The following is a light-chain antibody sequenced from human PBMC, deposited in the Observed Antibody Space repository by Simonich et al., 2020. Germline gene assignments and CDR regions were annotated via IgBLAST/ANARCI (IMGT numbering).Light chain of an antibody. J-gene: IGLJ2*01. CDR3: QSYDSSNVV. Sequence: FMLTQPHSVSESLGKTVTISCTRSSGSIARNYVQWYQQRPGSAPTTVIYEDNQRPYGVPDRFAGSIDSASNSASHTVSVLKTEDEADYYCQSYDSSNVVFGGGTKLTVL. CDR2: EDN. CDR1: SGSIARNY. V-gene: IGLV6-57*03.